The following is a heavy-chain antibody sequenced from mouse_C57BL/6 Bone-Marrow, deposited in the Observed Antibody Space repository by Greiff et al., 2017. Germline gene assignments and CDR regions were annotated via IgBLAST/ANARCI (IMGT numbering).Heavy chain of an antibody. CDR2: IFPGSGST. CDR1: GYTFTDYY. Sequence: QVQLKQSGPELVKPGASVKISCKASGYTFTDYYINWVKQRPGQGLEWIGWIFPGSGSTYYNEKFKGKATLTVDKSSSTAYMLLSSLTSEDSAVYFCARAFITTVVAPYYFDYWGQGTTLTVSS. CDR3: ARAFITTVVAPYYFDY. D-gene: IGHD1-1*01. J-gene: IGHJ2*01. V-gene: IGHV1-75*01.